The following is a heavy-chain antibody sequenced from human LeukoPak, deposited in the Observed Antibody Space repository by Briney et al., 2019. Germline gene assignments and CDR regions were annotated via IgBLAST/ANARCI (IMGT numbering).Heavy chain of an antibody. CDR1: GYTFTGCY. CDR2: INPNSGGT. J-gene: IGHJ6*02. Sequence: ASVKVSCKASGYTFTGCYMHWVRQAPGQGLEWMGWINPNSGGTNYAQKFQGRVTMTRDTSISTAYMELSRLRSDDTAVYYCARAMSLSVPAAIPYYYYGMDVWGQGTTVTVSS. D-gene: IGHD2-2*01. CDR3: ARAMSLSVPAAIPYYYYGMDV. V-gene: IGHV1-2*02.